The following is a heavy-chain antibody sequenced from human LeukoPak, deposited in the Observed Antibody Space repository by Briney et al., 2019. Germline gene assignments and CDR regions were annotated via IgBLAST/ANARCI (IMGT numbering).Heavy chain of an antibody. Sequence: SETLSLTCTVSGGSIRSSSYYWGWIRQPPGKGLEWIGSMYYSGSTYYNPSLKSRVTITVDTSKNQFSLKLSSVTAADTAVYYCAQKRLLWYYYYMDVWGKGTTVTVSS. D-gene: IGHD2-21*02. J-gene: IGHJ6*03. CDR1: GGSIRSSSYY. CDR3: AQKRLLWYYYYMDV. CDR2: MYYSGST. V-gene: IGHV4-39*01.